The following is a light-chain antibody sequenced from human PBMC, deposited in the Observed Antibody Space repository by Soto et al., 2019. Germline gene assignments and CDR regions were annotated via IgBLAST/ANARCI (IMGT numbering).Light chain of an antibody. V-gene: IGKV1-5*01. CDR3: QQYKSHSKT. CDR2: DAS. Sequence: DIQMTQSPSTLSASVGDRVTITCRASQSINNWLAWYQQKPGKAPNLLIYDASSLQSGVPSRFSGSGSGTEFTLTISSLQPDDFATYYCQQYKSHSKTFGQGTKLESK. J-gene: IGKJ2*01. CDR1: QSINNW.